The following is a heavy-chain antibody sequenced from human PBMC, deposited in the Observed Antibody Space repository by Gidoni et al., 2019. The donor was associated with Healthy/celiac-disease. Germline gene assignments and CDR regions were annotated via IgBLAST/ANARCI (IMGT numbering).Heavy chain of an antibody. CDR3: ARAPQLLWFGEPRLDP. J-gene: IGHJ5*02. CDR2: INHSGST. D-gene: IGHD3-10*01. CDR1: GGSFSGYY. Sequence: QVQLQQWGAGLLKPSETLSLTCAVYGGSFSGYYWSWIRQPPGKGLEWIGEINHSGSTNYNPSLKSRVTISVDTSKNQFSLKLSSVTAADTAVYYCARAPQLLWFGEPRLDPWGQGTLVTVSS. V-gene: IGHV4-34*01.